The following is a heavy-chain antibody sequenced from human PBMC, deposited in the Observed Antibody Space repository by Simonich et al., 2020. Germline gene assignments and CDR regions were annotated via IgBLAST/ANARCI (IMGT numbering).Heavy chain of an antibody. Sequence: VQLVQSGAEVKKPGASVKVSCKASGYTFTSYGISWVRQAPGQGLEWMGWIRAYKGNTNYAQKLQGRVTMTTVTATSTAYMELRSLRSDDTAVYYCARSTTGTTAFDIWGQGTMVTVSS. CDR1: GYTFTSYG. CDR2: IRAYKGNT. V-gene: IGHV1-18*01. D-gene: IGHD1-1*01. J-gene: IGHJ3*02. CDR3: ARSTTGTTAFDI.